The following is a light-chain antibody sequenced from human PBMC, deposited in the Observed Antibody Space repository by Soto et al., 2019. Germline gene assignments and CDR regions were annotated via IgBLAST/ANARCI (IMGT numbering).Light chain of an antibody. CDR3: QQYGSSGT. V-gene: IGKV3-15*01. J-gene: IGKJ1*01. CDR1: QSVGSN. CDR2: GAS. Sequence: EIVLTQSPATLSVSPGERATLSCRASQSVGSNLAWFQQKPGQAPRLLIYGASTRATGVPARFSGSGSGTDFTLTISRLEPEDFAVYYCQQYGSSGTFGQGTKVDI.